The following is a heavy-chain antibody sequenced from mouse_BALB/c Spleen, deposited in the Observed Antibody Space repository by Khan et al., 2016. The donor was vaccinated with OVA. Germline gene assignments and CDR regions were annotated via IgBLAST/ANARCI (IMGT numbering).Heavy chain of an antibody. V-gene: IGHV3-2*02. J-gene: IGHJ2*01. CDR2: ISYSGNT. D-gene: IGHD1-1*01. CDR1: GYSITSDYA. CDR3: ARIYGGDFDY. Sequence: EVELVESGPGLVKPSQSLSLTCTVTGYSITSDYAWNWIRQFPGNKLEWMGHISYSGNTKYNPSLKSRISITRDTSKNQFFLQLNSVTTEDTATYYWARIYGGDFDYWGQGTTLTVSS.